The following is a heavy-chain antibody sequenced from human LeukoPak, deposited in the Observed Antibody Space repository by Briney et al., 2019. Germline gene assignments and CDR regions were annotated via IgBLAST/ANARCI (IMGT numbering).Heavy chain of an antibody. D-gene: IGHD3-10*01. CDR3: ARAKYDYGSGGPPKYFDY. Sequence: SETLSLTCAVSGGSISSSNWWSWVRQPPGKGLEWIGEIYHSGSTNYNPSLKSRVTISVDKSKNQFSLKLSSVTAADTAVYYCARAKYDYGSGGPPKYFDYWGQGTLVTVSP. CDR2: IYHSGST. CDR1: GGSISSSNW. J-gene: IGHJ4*02. V-gene: IGHV4-4*02.